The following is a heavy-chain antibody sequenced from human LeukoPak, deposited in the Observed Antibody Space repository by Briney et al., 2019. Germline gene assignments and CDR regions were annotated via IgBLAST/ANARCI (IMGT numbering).Heavy chain of an antibody. CDR2: INPSGGST. Sequence: GASVKVSCKASGYTFTSYYMHWVRQAPGQGLGWMGIINPSGGSTSYAQKFQGRVTMTRDMSTSTVYMELSSLRSEDTAVYYCAREPQSILWLNYFDYWGQGTLVTVSS. D-gene: IGHD2-21*01. CDR3: AREPQSILWLNYFDY. J-gene: IGHJ4*02. V-gene: IGHV1-46*01. CDR1: GYTFTSYY.